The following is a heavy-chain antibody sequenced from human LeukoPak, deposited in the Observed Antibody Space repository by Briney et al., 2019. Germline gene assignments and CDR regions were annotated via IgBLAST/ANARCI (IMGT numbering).Heavy chain of an antibody. Sequence: GGSLRLSCAASGFTFSSYAMSWVCQAPGKGLEWVSAISGSGGSTYYADSVKGRFTISRDNSKNTLYLQMNSLRAEDTAVYYCAKYDGSGSYYYYYYGMDVWGQGTTVTVSS. CDR2: ISGSGGST. J-gene: IGHJ6*02. V-gene: IGHV3-23*01. CDR1: GFTFSSYA. CDR3: AKYDGSGSYYYYYYGMDV. D-gene: IGHD3-10*01.